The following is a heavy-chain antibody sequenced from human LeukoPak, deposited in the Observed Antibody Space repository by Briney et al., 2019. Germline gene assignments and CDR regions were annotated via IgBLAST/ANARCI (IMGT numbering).Heavy chain of an antibody. J-gene: IGHJ6*03. Sequence: GESLKISCKGSGYTFATYWIGWVRQMPGKGLEWMGIIFPGDSHTEYSPSFQGQVTISADRSTAYQQWSSLKASDAAMYYCARLGNNLPYYMDVWGKGTAVTV. CDR3: ARLGNNLPYYMDV. V-gene: IGHV5-51*01. CDR2: IFPGDSHT. CDR1: GYTFATYW. D-gene: IGHD1-14*01.